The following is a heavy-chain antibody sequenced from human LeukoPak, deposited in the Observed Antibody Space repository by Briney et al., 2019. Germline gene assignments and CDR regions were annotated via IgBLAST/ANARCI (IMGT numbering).Heavy chain of an antibody. D-gene: IGHD6-19*01. CDR1: GYTFTGYY. CDR3: ARGSRSSGWESYYYYYMDV. J-gene: IGHJ6*03. V-gene: IGHV1-2*06. CDR2: INPNSGGT. Sequence: ASVKVSCKASGYTFTGYYMHWVRQAPGQGLEWMGRINPNSGGTNYAQKFQGRVTMTRDTSISTAYMELSRLRSDDTAVYYCARGSRSSGWESYYYYYMDVWGKGTPVTVSS.